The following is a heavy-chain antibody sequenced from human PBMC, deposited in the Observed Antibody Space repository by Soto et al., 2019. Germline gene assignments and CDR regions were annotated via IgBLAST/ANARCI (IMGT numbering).Heavy chain of an antibody. D-gene: IGHD2-15*01. J-gene: IGHJ4*02. Sequence: PGGSLIVSCAASGFTFSSYSMNWVRKAPGKGLEWVSSISSSSSYIYYADSVKGRFTISRDNAKNSLYLQMNSLRAEDTAVYYCAKNEDIVVVVAATYYFDYWGQGTLVTVSS. CDR1: GFTFSSYS. CDR3: AKNEDIVVVVAATYYFDY. CDR2: ISSSSSYI. V-gene: IGHV3-21*01.